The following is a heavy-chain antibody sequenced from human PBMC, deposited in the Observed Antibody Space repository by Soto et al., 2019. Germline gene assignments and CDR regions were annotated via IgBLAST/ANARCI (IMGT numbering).Heavy chain of an antibody. CDR2: INSDGSST. J-gene: IGHJ4*02. Sequence: EVQLVESGGGLVQPGGSLRLSCAASGFTFSNNWMYWVRQAPGKGPVWVSRINSDGSSTYYADSVKGRFTISRDNAKNTLYLQMNSLRADDTAVYYCASGGIGVHWGQGTLVTVSS. CDR3: ASGGIGVH. V-gene: IGHV3-74*01. D-gene: IGHD6-19*01. CDR1: GFTFSNNW.